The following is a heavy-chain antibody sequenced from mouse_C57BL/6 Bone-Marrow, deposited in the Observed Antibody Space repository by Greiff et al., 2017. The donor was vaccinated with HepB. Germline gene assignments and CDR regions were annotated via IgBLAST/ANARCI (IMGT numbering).Heavy chain of an antibody. CDR2: IWSGGST. CDR1: GFSLTSYG. J-gene: IGHJ2*01. D-gene: IGHD2-10*01. V-gene: IGHV2-2*01. Sequence: QVHVKQSGPGLVQPSQSLSITCTVSGFSLTSYGVHWVRQSPGKGLEWLGVIWSGGSTDYNAAFISRLSISKDNSKSQFFFKMNSLQADDTAIYYCASAYYGNYVGYWGQGTTLIVSS. CDR3: ASAYYGNYVGY.